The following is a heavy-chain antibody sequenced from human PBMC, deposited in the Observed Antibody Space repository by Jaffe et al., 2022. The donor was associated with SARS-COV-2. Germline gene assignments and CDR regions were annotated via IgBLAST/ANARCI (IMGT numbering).Heavy chain of an antibody. V-gene: IGHV1-2*06. Sequence: QVQLVQSGAEVKKPGASVKVSCKASGYTFTGYYMHWVRQAPGQGLEWMGRINPNSGGTNYAQKFQGRVTMTRDTSISTAYMELSRLRSDDTAVYYCARGLPAQGQGYSYGHWGQGTLVTVSS. CDR3: ARGLPAQGQGYSYGH. J-gene: IGHJ4*02. D-gene: IGHD5-18*01. CDR2: INPNSGGT. CDR1: GYTFTGYY.